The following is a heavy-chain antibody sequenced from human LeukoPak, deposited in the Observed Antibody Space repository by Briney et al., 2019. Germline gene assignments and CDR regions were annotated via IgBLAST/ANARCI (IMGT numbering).Heavy chain of an antibody. CDR1: GFTVSSNNNY. CDR3: AKGQELDDGVFDS. Sequence: GGSLRLSCAASGFTVSSNNNYMSWVRQAPGKGPEWVSVIYTGDRTDYADFVKGRFTISRDNSKNALFLQMNSLRVEDTAIYYCAKGQELDDGVFDSWGQGTLVTVSS. V-gene: IGHV3-53*01. J-gene: IGHJ4*02. D-gene: IGHD1-1*01. CDR2: IYTGDRT.